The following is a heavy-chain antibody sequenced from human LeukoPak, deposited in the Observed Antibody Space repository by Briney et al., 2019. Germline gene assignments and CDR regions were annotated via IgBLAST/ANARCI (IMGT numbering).Heavy chain of an antibody. J-gene: IGHJ6*03. CDR1: GGSISSGSYY. V-gene: IGHV4-61*02. CDR2: IYSSGST. Sequence: SQTLSLTCTVSGGSISSGSYYWSWIRQPAGKGLEWIGRIYSSGSTNYNPSLKSRVTISVDTSKNQFSLKLSSVTAADTAVYYCARVHRYDFWSGADYYYYYMDVWGKGTTVTVSS. CDR3: ARVHRYDFWSGADYYYYYMDV. D-gene: IGHD3-3*01.